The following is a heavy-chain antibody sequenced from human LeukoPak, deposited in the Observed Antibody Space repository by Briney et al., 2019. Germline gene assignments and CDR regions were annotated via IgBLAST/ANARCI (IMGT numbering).Heavy chain of an antibody. J-gene: IGHJ5*02. V-gene: IGHV4-59*12. CDR2: IFYSGST. Sequence: SETLSLTCSVSGDSNSTYYWSWIRQPPGKGLEWIGFIFYSGSTNYNPSLNSRVTISVDRSKNQFSLKLSSVTAADTAVYYCARGGHRSWFDPWGQGTLVTVSS. CDR1: GDSNSTYY. CDR3: ARGGHRSWFDP.